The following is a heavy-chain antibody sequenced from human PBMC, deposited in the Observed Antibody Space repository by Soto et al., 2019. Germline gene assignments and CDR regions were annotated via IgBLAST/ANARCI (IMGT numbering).Heavy chain of an antibody. CDR2: INHSGST. Sequence: SETLSLTCAVYGGSFSGYYWSWIRQPPGKGLEWIGEINHSGSTNYNPSLKSRVTISVDTSKNQFSLKLSSVTAADTAVYYCATHSSSWYLEAYFDYWGQGTLVTVSS. CDR3: ATHSSSWYLEAYFDY. D-gene: IGHD6-13*01. V-gene: IGHV4-34*01. J-gene: IGHJ4*02. CDR1: GGSFSGYY.